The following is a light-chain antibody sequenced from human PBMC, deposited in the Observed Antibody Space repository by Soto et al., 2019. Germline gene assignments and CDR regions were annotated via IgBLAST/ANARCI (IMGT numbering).Light chain of an antibody. Sequence: IQLTQSPSSLSASVGDRVTITCRASPAIATFLAWYQQKPGTAPKLLIYGASTLQIGVPSRFSGSRSGTDYTLTIGSLQPEDFATYYCQQLNCSPWTFGQGTKVEIK. J-gene: IGKJ1*01. CDR1: PAIATF. V-gene: IGKV1-9*01. CDR2: GAS. CDR3: QQLNCSPWT.